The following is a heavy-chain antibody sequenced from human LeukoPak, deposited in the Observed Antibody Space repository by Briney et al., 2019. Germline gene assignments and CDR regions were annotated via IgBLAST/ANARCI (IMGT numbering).Heavy chain of an antibody. Sequence: ASVKVSCKASGYTFTGYYMHWVRQAPGQGLEWMGWINPNSGGTNYAQKLQGRVTMTTDTSTSTAYMELRSLRSDDTAVYYCARDGGRGYCSSTSCYAYYYMDVWGKGTTVTVSS. J-gene: IGHJ6*03. D-gene: IGHD2-2*01. CDR1: GYTFTGYY. CDR3: ARDGGRGYCSSTSCYAYYYMDV. CDR2: INPNSGGT. V-gene: IGHV1-2*02.